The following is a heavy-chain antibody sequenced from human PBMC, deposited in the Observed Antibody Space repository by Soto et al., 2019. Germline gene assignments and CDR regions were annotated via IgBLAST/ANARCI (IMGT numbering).Heavy chain of an antibody. CDR3: AGSGYSSSNYYYYYYGMDV. V-gene: IGHV4-59*01. Sequence: PSETLSLTCTVSGGSISSYYWSWIRQPPGKGLEWIGYIYYIGSTNYNPSLKSRVTISVDTSKNQFSLKLSSVTAADTAVYYCAGSGYSSSNYYYYYYGMDVWGQGTTVTVSS. CDR2: IYYIGST. J-gene: IGHJ6*02. D-gene: IGHD6-13*01. CDR1: GGSISSYY.